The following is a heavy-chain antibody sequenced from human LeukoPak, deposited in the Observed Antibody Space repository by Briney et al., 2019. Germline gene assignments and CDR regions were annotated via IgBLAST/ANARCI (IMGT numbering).Heavy chain of an antibody. Sequence: GGSLRLPCAASGFTFSSYGMHWVRQAPGKGLEWVAFIRYDGSNKYYADSVKGRFTISRDNSKNTLYLQMNSLRAEDTAVYYCAKDRDSGYDLGGYFDYWGQGTLVTVSS. V-gene: IGHV3-30*02. CDR3: AKDRDSGYDLGGYFDY. CDR2: IRYDGSNK. CDR1: GFTFSSYG. D-gene: IGHD5-12*01. J-gene: IGHJ4*02.